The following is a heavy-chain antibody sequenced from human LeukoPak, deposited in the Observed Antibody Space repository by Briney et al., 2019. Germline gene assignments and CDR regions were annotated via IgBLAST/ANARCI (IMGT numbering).Heavy chain of an antibody. J-gene: IGHJ4*02. V-gene: IGHV1-18*01. Sequence: ASVKVSCKASGYTFTSYGISWVRQAPGQGLEWMGWISAYNGNTNYAQKLQGRVTMTTDTSTSTAYMELRSLRSDDTAVYYCATCGDTYYDFWSGYYRCLGPSDYWGQGTLVTVSS. CDR1: GYTFTSYG. CDR2: ISAYNGNT. CDR3: ATCGDTYYDFWSGYYRCLGPSDY. D-gene: IGHD3-3*01.